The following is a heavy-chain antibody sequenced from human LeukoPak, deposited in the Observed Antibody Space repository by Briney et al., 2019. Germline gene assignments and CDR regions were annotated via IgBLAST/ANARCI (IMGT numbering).Heavy chain of an antibody. Sequence: SETLSLTCTVSGGSISSYYWSWIRQPPGKGLEWIGYIYYSGSTNYNPSLKSRVTIPVDTSKNQFSLKLSSVTAADTAVYYCARHLGYCSSTSCYYYYYYGMDVWGQGTTVTVSS. V-gene: IGHV4-59*12. D-gene: IGHD2-2*01. J-gene: IGHJ6*02. CDR2: IYYSGST. CDR3: ARHLGYCSSTSCYYYYYYGMDV. CDR1: GGSISSYY.